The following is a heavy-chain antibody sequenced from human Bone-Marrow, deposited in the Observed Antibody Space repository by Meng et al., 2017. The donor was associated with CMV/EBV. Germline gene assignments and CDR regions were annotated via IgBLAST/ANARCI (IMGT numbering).Heavy chain of an antibody. V-gene: IGHV3-21*01. Sequence: GESLKISCAASGFTFSSSSMNWVRQAPGKGLEWVSSIRNGSNYIYYADSVKGRFTISRDNAKNSLYLQMNSLRAEDTAVYYCARGESSYGSNGLDYWGQGTLVTVSS. CDR2: IRNGSNYI. CDR1: GFTFSSSS. D-gene: IGHD4-23*01. CDR3: ARGESSYGSNGLDY. J-gene: IGHJ4*02.